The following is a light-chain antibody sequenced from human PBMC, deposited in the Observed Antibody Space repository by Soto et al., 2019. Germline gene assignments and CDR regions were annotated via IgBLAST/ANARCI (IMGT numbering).Light chain of an antibody. J-gene: IGKJ5*01. CDR2: AAS. V-gene: IGKV1-17*01. CDR3: QQLLSYPIT. Sequence: IQLTQSPSSLSASVGGRVTITCRARQAIRTALGWYPQRPGKVPKLLIYAASTLQSGVPLRFSGSGSGTSFTLTISSLQPEDFATYYCQQLLSYPITFGQGTRLEIK. CDR1: QAIRTA.